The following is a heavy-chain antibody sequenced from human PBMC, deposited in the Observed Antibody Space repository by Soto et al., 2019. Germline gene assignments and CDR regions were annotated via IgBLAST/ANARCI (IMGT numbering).Heavy chain of an antibody. CDR1: GGSVTLDNFY. CDR3: ARGSSPEGPIQMTFDY. D-gene: IGHD2-2*01. Sequence: QVQLHESGPGLVKPSETLSVTCSVSGGSVTLDNFYWTWLRLHPEKGLERIGYIYFTGTTYYSPSLRSRATISADTSKNVFFLSLTSVTDADTAVYYCARGSSPEGPIQMTFDYWGQGIQVTVSP. J-gene: IGHJ4*02. CDR2: IYFTGTT. V-gene: IGHV4-31*03.